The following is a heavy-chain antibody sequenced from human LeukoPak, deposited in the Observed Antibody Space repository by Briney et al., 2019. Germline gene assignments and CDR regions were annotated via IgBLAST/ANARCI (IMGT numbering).Heavy chain of an antibody. CDR2: ISAYNGNT. CDR3: ARDARGGSDGVSDY. V-gene: IGHV1-18*01. D-gene: IGHD2-15*01. CDR1: GYTFTSYG. J-gene: IGHJ4*02. Sequence: GASVKVSCQASGYTFTSYGISWVRQAPGQGREWMGWISAYNGNTNYAQKLHGRVTMPTDTSTSTAYMGLRNLRADDSAVYYCARDARGGSDGVSDYWGQGTMVTVSS.